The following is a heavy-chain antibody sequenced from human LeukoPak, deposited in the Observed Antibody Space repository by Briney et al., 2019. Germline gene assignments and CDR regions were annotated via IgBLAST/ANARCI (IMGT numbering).Heavy chain of an antibody. CDR2: INWSGYT. J-gene: IGHJ4*02. D-gene: IGHD6-19*01. V-gene: IGHV4-59*01. CDR1: GGSISTSY. CDR3: AREYSSFEY. Sequence: PSETLSLTCTVPGGSISTSYWSWIRQPPGKGLEWVGYINWSGYTDYNPSLKSRVTISVDTSKNHFSLKLRSVTAADTAVYYCAREYSSFEYWGQGILVTVSS.